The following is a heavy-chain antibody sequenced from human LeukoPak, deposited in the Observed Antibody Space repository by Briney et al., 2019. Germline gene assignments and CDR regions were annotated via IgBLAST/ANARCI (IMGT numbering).Heavy chain of an antibody. D-gene: IGHD5-18*01. V-gene: IGHV4-39*01. Sequence: SETLSLTCTVSGGSISSSSYYWGWIRQPPGKGLEWIGSIYYSGSTYYNPSLKSRVTISVDTSKNQFSLKLSSVTAADTAVYYCARARSSYGYGDAFDIWGQGTMVTVSS. CDR2: IYYSGST. CDR3: ARARSSYGYGDAFDI. J-gene: IGHJ3*02. CDR1: GGSISSSSYY.